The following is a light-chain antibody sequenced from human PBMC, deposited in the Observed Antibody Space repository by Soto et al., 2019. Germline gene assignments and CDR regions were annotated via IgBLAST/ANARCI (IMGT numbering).Light chain of an antibody. CDR2: AAA. V-gene: IGKV1-39*01. CDR3: QQTHSTIHS. Sequence: DIQMTQSPYSLSASIGDTITVSCRASQNIERYLNWYQKKEGRAPQLLMFAAANLESGVPSRFRGSGSGTDFTLTISSLQPEDVATYYCQQTHSTIHSFGQGTKVDIK. J-gene: IGKJ2*01. CDR1: QNIERY.